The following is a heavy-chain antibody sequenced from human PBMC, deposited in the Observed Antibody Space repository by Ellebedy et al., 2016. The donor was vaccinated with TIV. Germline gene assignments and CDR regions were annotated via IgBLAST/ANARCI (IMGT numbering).Heavy chain of an antibody. D-gene: IGHD3-22*01. CDR1: GYTFTGYY. CDR3: AREYYYDSSGVDY. CDR2: INPNSGGT. J-gene: IGHJ4*02. V-gene: IGHV1-2*02. Sequence: ASVKVSCXASGYTFTGYYMHWVRQAPGQGLEWMRWINPNSGGTNYAQKFQGRVTMTRDTSISTAYMELSRLRSDDTAVYYCAREYYYDSSGVDYWGQGTLVTVSS.